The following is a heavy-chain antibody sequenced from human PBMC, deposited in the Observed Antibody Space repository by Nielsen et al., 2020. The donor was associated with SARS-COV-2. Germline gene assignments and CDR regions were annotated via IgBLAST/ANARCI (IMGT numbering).Heavy chain of an antibody. Sequence: SETLSLTCTVSGGSVSSYYWSWIRQPPGKGLEWIGYIYYSGSTYYNPSLKSRVTISVDTSKNQFSLKLSSVTAADTAVYYCARVITMVRGVSKSQYYGMDVWGQGTTVTVSS. CDR2: IYYSGST. CDR3: ARVITMVRGVSKSQYYGMDV. D-gene: IGHD3-10*01. J-gene: IGHJ6*02. CDR1: GGSVSSYY. V-gene: IGHV4-59*02.